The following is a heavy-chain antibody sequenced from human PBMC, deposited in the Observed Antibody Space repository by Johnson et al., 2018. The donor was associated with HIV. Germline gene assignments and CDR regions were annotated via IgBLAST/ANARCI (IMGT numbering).Heavy chain of an antibody. V-gene: IGHV3-30*09. CDR3: TTTSSSGYTNSYAFDV. Sequence: QVQLVESGGGVVRPGGSLRLSCAASGFTFSSYAMHWVRQAPGKGLEWVAVISYDGSDKYYADSVKGRFAISRDNSKNTLYLQMNSLKTEDTAVYYCTTTSSSGYTNSYAFDVWGQGTMVTVSS. D-gene: IGHD6-6*01. CDR2: ISYDGSDK. CDR1: GFTFSSYA. J-gene: IGHJ3*01.